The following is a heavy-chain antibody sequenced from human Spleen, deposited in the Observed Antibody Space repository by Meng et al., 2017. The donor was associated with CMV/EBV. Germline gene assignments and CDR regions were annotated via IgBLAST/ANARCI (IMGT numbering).Heavy chain of an antibody. CDR2: INQNGST. CDR3: ARGSDTMIVVELGDYFDY. CDR1: GGSFSGYY. J-gene: IGHJ4*02. V-gene: IGHV4-34*01. Sequence: QWGGGRWKRSGTLAPACAIYGGSFSGYYWSWIGQPPRKGLEWIGEINQNGSTNYNPSLKSRVTISVDTSKNQFSLKLSSVTAADKAVYYCARGSDTMIVVELGDYFDYWGQGTLVTVSS. D-gene: IGHD3-22*01.